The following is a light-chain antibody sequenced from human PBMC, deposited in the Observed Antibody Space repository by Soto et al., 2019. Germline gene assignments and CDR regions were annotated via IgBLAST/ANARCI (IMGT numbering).Light chain of an antibody. CDR2: GTS. Sequence: EIVLTQSPGTLSLSPCERAALSCSAGQSVSDNLAWYQQKPGQAPRLLIYGTSSRATGIPDRFSGSGSGTDFTLTISRLEPEDFAVYYCQQYGSSPGTFGQGTRLEI. V-gene: IGKV3-20*01. CDR3: QQYGSSPGT. CDR1: QSVSDN. J-gene: IGKJ5*01.